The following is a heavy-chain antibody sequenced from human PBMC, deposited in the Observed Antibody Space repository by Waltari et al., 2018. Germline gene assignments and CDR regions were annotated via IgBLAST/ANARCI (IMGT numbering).Heavy chain of an antibody. CDR2: INTLPGNT. CDR3: GRVGVQSGADY. V-gene: IGHV1-18*01. J-gene: IGHJ4*02. D-gene: IGHD3-10*01. CDR1: GYTFTSYT. Sequence: QVHLVQSGAEMKKPGASVSVSCKASGYTFTSYTITGVRQAPVQGLEWMGWINTLPGNTDYAKTLQGRVTMTADTSTDTAYMELSNLSSDDSAVYYCGRVGVQSGADYWGQGTLVTVSS.